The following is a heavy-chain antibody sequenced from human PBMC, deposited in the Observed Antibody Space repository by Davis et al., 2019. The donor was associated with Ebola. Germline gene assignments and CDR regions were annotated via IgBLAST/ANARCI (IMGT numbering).Heavy chain of an antibody. CDR3: ARDQQGRNWFDP. CDR1: GGSISSYY. CDR2: IYHSGST. J-gene: IGHJ5*02. V-gene: IGHV4-59*12. Sequence: SETLSLTCTVSGGSISSYYWSWIRQPPGKGLEWIGYIYHSGSTYYNPSLKSRVTISVDRSKNQFSLKLSPVTAADTAVYYCARDQQGRNWFDPWGQGTLVTVSS.